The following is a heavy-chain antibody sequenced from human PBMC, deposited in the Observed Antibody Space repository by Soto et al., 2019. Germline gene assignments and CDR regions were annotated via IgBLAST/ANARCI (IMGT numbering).Heavy chain of an antibody. J-gene: IGHJ4*02. V-gene: IGHV3-23*01. CDR1: GFTFSSFA. CDR3: AKDRDYFDTSGFYFDH. CDR2: IDASGGTT. D-gene: IGHD3-22*01. Sequence: EVHLLESGGGLVQPGRSLRLSCTASGFTFSSFAMTWVRQAPGKGLEWVSVIDASGGTTYYADSVKGRFTVSRDNSKNTLYLHMNSLTAEDAAVYYCAKDRDYFDTSGFYFDHWGQGTLVTVSS.